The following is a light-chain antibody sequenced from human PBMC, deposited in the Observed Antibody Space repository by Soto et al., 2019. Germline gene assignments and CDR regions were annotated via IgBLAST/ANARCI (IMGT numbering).Light chain of an antibody. CDR1: QSVSSF. CDR3: QQYNNWPRT. CDR2: DAS. V-gene: IGKV3-11*01. Sequence: EVVLTQSPDTLSLSPGERATLSCRASQSVSSFLAWYQLKPGQAPRLLIYDASNRATGIPARFSGSGSGTEFTLTISSLQSEDFAVYYCQQYNNWPRTFGQGTKVDI. J-gene: IGKJ1*01.